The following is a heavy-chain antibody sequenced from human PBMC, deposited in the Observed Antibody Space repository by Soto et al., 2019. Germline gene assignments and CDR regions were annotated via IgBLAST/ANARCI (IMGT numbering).Heavy chain of an antibody. CDR3: ASNVAADDALDV. D-gene: IGHD2-15*01. CDR2: IYTSGST. Sequence: SETLSLTCTVSGGSISSYYWSWIRQPAGKGLEWIGRIYTSGSTNYNPSLKSRVTMSVDTSKNQFTLNLSSVTAADTAVYYCASNVAADDALDVWGQGTMVTVSS. V-gene: IGHV4-4*07. CDR1: GGSISSYY. J-gene: IGHJ3*01.